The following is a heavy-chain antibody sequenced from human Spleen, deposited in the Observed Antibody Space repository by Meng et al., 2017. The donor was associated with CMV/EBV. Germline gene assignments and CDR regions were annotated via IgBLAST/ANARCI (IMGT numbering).Heavy chain of an antibody. J-gene: IGHJ5*02. CDR3: ARGLPYCSSTSCYPSYNWFDP. CDR2: IIPSGGRT. D-gene: IGHD2-2*01. Sequence: SYHMHWVRPAPGQRLEWMGIIIPSGGRTSYAQKFQGRVTMTRDTSTSTVYMELSSLRSEDTAVYYCARGLPYCSSTSCYPSYNWFDPWGQGTLVTVSS. V-gene: IGHV1-46*01. CDR1: SYH.